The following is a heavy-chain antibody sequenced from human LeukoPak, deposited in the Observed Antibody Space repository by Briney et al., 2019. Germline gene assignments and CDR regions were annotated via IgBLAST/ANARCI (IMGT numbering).Heavy chain of an antibody. CDR2: IRKDGGDI. CDR1: GLSLVNYW. D-gene: IGHD3-10*01. CDR3: ARDAFGHFSY. Sequence: GGSLRLSCVGSGLSLVNYWMDWVRQAPGKGLEWVANIRKDGGDIHYVDSVKGRFTISRDNAKNSVYLQMHRLRAEDTAVYYCARDAFGHFSYWGQGTLVTVSS. J-gene: IGHJ4*02. V-gene: IGHV3-7*01.